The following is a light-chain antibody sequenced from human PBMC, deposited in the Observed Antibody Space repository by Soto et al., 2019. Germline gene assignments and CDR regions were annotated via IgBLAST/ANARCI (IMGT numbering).Light chain of an antibody. Sequence: QSVLTQPASVSGSPGQSITISCTGTSSDIGTYDYVSWYQQYPGKAPKLMIYEVTNRPSGISNRFSGSKSGNTASLTISGLQAEDEADYYCSSYSSTSAYVVFGGGTKVTV. CDR2: EVT. CDR1: SSDIGTYDY. J-gene: IGLJ2*01. CDR3: SSYSSTSAYVV. V-gene: IGLV2-14*01.